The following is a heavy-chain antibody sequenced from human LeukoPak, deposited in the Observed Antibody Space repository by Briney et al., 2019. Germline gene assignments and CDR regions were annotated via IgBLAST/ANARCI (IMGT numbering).Heavy chain of an antibody. V-gene: IGHV3-74*01. CDR1: GFTCNYFW. Sequence: GGALRLSCVSSGFTCNYFWMHGDLQVAGKGQVWVSAINHDGTATYSADSVTGRFTISRDNAQNTVYLQTNGLRAEDTSVYFCATVSEYWGQGTLVTVFS. J-gene: IGHJ4*02. CDR3: ATVSEY. CDR2: INHDGTAT.